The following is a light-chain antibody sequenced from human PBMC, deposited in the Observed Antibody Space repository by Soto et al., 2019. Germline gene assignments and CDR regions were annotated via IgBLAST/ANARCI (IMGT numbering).Light chain of an antibody. J-gene: IGLJ3*02. CDR2: GNS. CDR3: QSYDSSLSVWV. V-gene: IGLV1-40*01. Sequence: QAVVTQPPSVSGAPGQRVTISCTGSSSNIGAGYDVHWYQQLPGTAPNLLIYGNSNRPSGVPDRFSGSKSGTSASLAITGLQAEDEADYYCQSYDSSLSVWVFGGGTKLTVL. CDR1: SSNIGAGYD.